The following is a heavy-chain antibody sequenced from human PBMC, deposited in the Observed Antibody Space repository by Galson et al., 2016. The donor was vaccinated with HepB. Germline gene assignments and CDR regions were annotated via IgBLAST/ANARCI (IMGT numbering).Heavy chain of an antibody. CDR1: GFTFSDFY. V-gene: IGHV3-11*06. CDR3: ARGRAPKTLDTFDI. Sequence: SLRLSCAASGFTFSDFYMTWMRRAPGKSLEWVSYISHSSSFTDYADSAKGRFIISRDNVRNSLFLQMSSLRAEDTALYFCARGRAPKTLDTFDIWGQGTMVTVSS. CDR2: ISHSSSFT. J-gene: IGHJ3*02.